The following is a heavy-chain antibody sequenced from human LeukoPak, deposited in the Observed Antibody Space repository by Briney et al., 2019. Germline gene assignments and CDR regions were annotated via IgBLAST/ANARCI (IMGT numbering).Heavy chain of an antibody. CDR2: INSDGSST. CDR1: GFTFSNYW. V-gene: IGHV3-74*01. J-gene: IGHJ4*02. D-gene: IGHD6-19*01. CDR3: ARGEYSSGWYYFDY. Sequence: PGGSLRLSCAASGFTFSNYWMHWVREAPGKGLVWVSRINSDGSSTNSADSVKGRFTISRDNAKNSLYLQMNSLRAEDTAVYYCARGEYSSGWYYFDYWGQGTLVTVSS.